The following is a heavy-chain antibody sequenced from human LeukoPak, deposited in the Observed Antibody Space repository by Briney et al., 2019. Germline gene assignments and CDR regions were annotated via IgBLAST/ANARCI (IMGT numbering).Heavy chain of an antibody. V-gene: IGHV3-30*18. D-gene: IGHD3-16*01. CDR3: AKGALVWDPFNGMDV. J-gene: IGHJ6*02. CDR1: GFTFSSYG. CDR2: ISYDGSNK. Sequence: GRSLRLSCAASGFTFSSYGMHWVRQAPGKGLEWVAVISYDGSNKYYADSVKGRFTISRDNSKNTLYLQMNSLRAEDTAVYYCAKGALVWDPFNGMDVWGQGTTVPVSS.